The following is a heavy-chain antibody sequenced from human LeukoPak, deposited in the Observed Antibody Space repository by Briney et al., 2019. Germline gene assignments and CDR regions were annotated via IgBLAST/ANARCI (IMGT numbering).Heavy chain of an antibody. CDR2: INPSGGST. V-gene: IGHV1-46*01. D-gene: IGHD1-26*01. J-gene: IGHJ4*02. CDR3: ARGSSGSYYNYFDF. Sequence: ASVKVSCKASGYTFTSYYIHWVRQAPGQGLEWMAIINPSGGSTRYAQKFQGRVTMTRDTSTTTVYMDLSNLRSEDTAVYYCARGSSGSYYNYFDFWGQGTLVTVSS. CDR1: GYTFTSYY.